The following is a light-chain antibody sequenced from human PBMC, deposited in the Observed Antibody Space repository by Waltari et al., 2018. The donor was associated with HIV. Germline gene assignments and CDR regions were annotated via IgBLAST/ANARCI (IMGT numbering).Light chain of an antibody. V-gene: IGLV3-25*01. CDR2: RDT. Sequence: SSDLIQPPSVSVSTGQTARITCSGDAFSKHFAYCYQQKTGQAPVLVIHRDTERPSGIPERFSGSSSGTTVTLTISGVQAEDEADYYCQSADTSASFMIFGGGTRLTVL. CDR3: QSADTSASFMI. J-gene: IGLJ2*01. CDR1: AFSKHF.